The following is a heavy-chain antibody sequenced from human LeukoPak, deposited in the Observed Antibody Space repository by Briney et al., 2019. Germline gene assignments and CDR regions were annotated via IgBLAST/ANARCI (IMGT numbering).Heavy chain of an antibody. J-gene: IGHJ6*02. D-gene: IGHD6-25*01. CDR1: GGSFSGYY. Sequence: SETLSLTCAVSGGSFSGYYWSWIRQPPGKGLEWIGEINHSGSTNYNPSLKSRVTISVDTSKNQFSLKLSSVTAADTAVYYCARGRGQRPYYYYYGMDVWGQGTTVTVSS. V-gene: IGHV4-34*01. CDR3: ARGRGQRPYYYYYGMDV. CDR2: INHSGST.